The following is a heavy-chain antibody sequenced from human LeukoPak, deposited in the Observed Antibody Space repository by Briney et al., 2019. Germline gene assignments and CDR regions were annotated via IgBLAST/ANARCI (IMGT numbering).Heavy chain of an antibody. CDR1: GFTFSSYG. J-gene: IGHJ5*02. Sequence: GGSLRLSCAASGFTFSSYGMHWVRQAPGKGLEWVAVIWYDGSNKYHADSVKGRFTISRDNSKNTLYLQMNSLRAEDTAVYYCARNRDIVVVPAALGWFDPWGQGTLVTVSS. CDR2: IWYDGSNK. CDR3: ARNRDIVVVPAALGWFDP. V-gene: IGHV3-33*01. D-gene: IGHD2-2*01.